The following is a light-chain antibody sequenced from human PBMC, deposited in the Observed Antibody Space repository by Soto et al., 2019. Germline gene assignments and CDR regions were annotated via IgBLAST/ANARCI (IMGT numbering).Light chain of an antibody. V-gene: IGLV1-40*01. J-gene: IGLJ2*01. CDR3: QSYDSSLSGSGV. Sequence: QSVLAQPPSVSGAPGQRVTISCTGSSSNIGAGYDVHWYQQLPGTGPKLLIYGNTNRPSGVPDRFSGSKSGTSASLVITGLQIEDEADYFCQSYDSSLSGSGVFGGGTQLTVL. CDR2: GNT. CDR1: SSNIGAGYD.